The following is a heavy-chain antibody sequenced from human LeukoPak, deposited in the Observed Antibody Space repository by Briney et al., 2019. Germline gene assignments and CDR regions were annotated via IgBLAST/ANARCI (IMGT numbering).Heavy chain of an antibody. D-gene: IGHD1-26*01. V-gene: IGHV4-39*07. CDR1: GGSISSSSYY. CDR3: ARVQPGIVGATYFDY. J-gene: IGHJ4*02. Sequence: SETLSLTCTVSGGSISSSSYYWGWIRQPPGKGLEWIGSLYYSGSTYYNPSLKSRVTISVDTSKNQFSLKLSSVTAADTAVYYCARVQPGIVGATYFDYWGQGTLVTVSS. CDR2: LYYSGST.